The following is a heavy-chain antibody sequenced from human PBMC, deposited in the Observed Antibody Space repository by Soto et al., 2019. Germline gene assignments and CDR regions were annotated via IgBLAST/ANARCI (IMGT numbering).Heavy chain of an antibody. J-gene: IGHJ4*02. CDR1: GFIVSSNY. CDR2: IYSGGST. Sequence: EVQLVESGGGLIQPGGSLRLSCTASGFIVSSNYLSWVRQAPGMGLEWVSVIYSGGSTYYGDSVKGRFTISRDNSKNTLYLQMNNLRAEDTAVYHCARSPWGGPFDYWGQGTLVTVSS. CDR3: ARSPWGGPFDY. D-gene: IGHD7-27*01. V-gene: IGHV3-53*01.